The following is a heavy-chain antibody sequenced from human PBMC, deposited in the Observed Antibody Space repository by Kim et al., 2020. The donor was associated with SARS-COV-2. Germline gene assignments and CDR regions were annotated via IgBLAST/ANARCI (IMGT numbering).Heavy chain of an antibody. CDR3: ARVHKGSSGWYWFDP. D-gene: IGHD6-19*01. CDR2: IYYSGST. V-gene: IGHV4-31*03. CDR1: GGSISSGGYY. J-gene: IGHJ5*02. Sequence: SETLSLTCTVSGGSISSGGYYWSWIRQHPGKGLEWIGYIYYSGSTYYNPSLKSRVTISVDTSKNQFSLKLSSVTAADTAGYYCARVHKGSSGWYWFDPWGQGTLVTVSS.